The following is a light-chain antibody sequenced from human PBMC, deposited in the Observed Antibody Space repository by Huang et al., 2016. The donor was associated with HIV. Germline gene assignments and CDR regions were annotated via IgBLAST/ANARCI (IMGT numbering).Light chain of an antibody. CDR3: HQYYNTRYT. J-gene: IGKJ2*01. CDR2: WAS. V-gene: IGKV4-1*01. CDR1: QSVLYSSNNKNY. Sequence: DIVMTQSPDSLAVSLGERATINCQSSQSVLYSSNNKNYLSWYQQKPGQSPKLLISWASTRESGVPDRFSCSGSGTDFTLTISSLQAEDVAVYYCHQYYNTRYTFGQGTKLEIK.